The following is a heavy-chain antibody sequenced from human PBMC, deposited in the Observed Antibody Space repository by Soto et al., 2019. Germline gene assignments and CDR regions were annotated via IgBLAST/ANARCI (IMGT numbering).Heavy chain of an antibody. Sequence: SETLSLTCAFSCGSIISGGYSWSWIRQPPGKGLEWIGYIYHSGSTYYNPSLKSRVTISVDRSKNQFSLKLSSVTAADTAVYYCAREGTVYNWFDPWGQGTLVTVSS. CDR2: IYHSGST. D-gene: IGHD3-10*01. CDR3: AREGTVYNWFDP. CDR1: CGSIISGGYS. J-gene: IGHJ5*02. V-gene: IGHV4-30-2*01.